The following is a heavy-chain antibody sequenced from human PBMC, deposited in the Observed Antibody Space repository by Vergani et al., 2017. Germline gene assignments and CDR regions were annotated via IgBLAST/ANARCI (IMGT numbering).Heavy chain of an antibody. D-gene: IGHD1-26*01. V-gene: IGHV3-21*01. CDR3: ARDRYDGSSRWFDP. CDR2: ISSSSSYI. Sequence: EVQLVESGGGLVKPGGSLRLSGAASGFTFSSYSMNWFRQAPGKGLEWVSSISSSSSYIYYADSVKGRFTISRDNAKNSLYRKMNSLRAEDTAVYYCARDRYDGSSRWFDPWGQGTLVTVSS. J-gene: IGHJ5*02. CDR1: GFTFSSYS.